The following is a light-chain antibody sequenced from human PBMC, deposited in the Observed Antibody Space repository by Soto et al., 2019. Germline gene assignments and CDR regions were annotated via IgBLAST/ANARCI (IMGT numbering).Light chain of an antibody. CDR3: QQHNSYPIT. Sequence: DIQLTQSPSFLSASVGDRVTITCRASQGISSYLAWYQQKPGKAPKLLIYAASTLQSGVPSRFSGSGSGTEFTLTISSLQPEDVAAYDWQQHNSYPITFGKGTRLEIK. V-gene: IGKV1-9*01. CDR2: AAS. CDR1: QGISSY. J-gene: IGKJ5*01.